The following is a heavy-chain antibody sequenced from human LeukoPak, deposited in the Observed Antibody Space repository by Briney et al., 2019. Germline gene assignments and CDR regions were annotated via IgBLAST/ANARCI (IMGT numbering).Heavy chain of an antibody. D-gene: IGHD3-22*01. CDR2: ISGSGGST. V-gene: IGHV3-23*01. J-gene: IGHJ4*02. CDR3: AKGVYYYDSSGYYHFDY. CDR1: GFTFSSYA. Sequence: GGSLRLSCAASGFTFSSYAMSWARQAPGKGLEWVSAISGSGGSTYYADSVKGRFTISRDNSKNTLYLQMNSLRAEDTAVYYCAKGVYYYDSSGYYHFDYWGQGTLVTVSS.